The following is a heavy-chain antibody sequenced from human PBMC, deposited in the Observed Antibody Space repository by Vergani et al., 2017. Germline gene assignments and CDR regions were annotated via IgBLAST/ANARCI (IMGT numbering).Heavy chain of an antibody. CDR1: GFTFSSYW. CDR2: IKQDGSEK. CDR3: AKTGGGSYVYYYYYMDV. J-gene: IGHJ6*03. Sequence: EVQLVESGGGLVQPGGSLRLSCAASGFTFSSYWMSWVRQAPGKGLEWVANIKQDGSEKYYVDSVKGRFTISRDNAKNSLYLQMNSLRAEDTAVYYCAKTGGGSYVYYYYYMDVWGKGTTVTVSS. V-gene: IGHV3-7*01. D-gene: IGHD1-26*01.